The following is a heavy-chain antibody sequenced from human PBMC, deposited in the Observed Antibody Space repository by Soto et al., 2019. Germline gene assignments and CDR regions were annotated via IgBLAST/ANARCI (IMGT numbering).Heavy chain of an antibody. CDR3: ARTTFYDTFTAYYSLFEH. Sequence: QVQLQESGPGLVKPSQTLTLTCTVSGGSISSGSFYWSWIRQHPGKGLEWIGHITDSGSSYYNPSLGARVTISVATSKNQFSLRLSAVTAADTDVYFCARTTFYDTFTAYYSLFEHWGQGTLVTVSS. CDR1: GGSISSGSFY. V-gene: IGHV4-31*03. CDR2: ITDSGSS. J-gene: IGHJ4*02. D-gene: IGHD3-9*01.